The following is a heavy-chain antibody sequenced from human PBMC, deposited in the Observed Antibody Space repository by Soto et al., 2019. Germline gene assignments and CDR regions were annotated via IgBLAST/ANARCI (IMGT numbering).Heavy chain of an antibody. V-gene: IGHV4-34*01. CDR1: GGSFSDHY. J-gene: IGHJ4*02. D-gene: IGHD3-22*01. CDR2: INHIGGT. Sequence: SATLSLTCGVSGGSFSDHYCSWIRQSPGNGLEWIGEINHIGGTNYNPSLESRISMSLDTSKTEFSLKVTSVTAADTAVYYCARRNGYYSGIDSWGQGTLVTVSS. CDR3: ARRNGYYSGIDS.